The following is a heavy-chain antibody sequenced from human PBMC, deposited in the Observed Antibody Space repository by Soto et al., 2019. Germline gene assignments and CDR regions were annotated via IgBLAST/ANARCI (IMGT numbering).Heavy chain of an antibody. D-gene: IGHD3-16*02. CDR1: GYTFTTKA. CDR2: INAGNGNT. V-gene: IGHV1-3*01. Sequence: QVHLVQSGAEVRKPGASVKVSCKASGYTFTTKAMHWVRQAPGQRLEWMGWINAGNGNTKYSQKFQGRVTITRDTSASTAYMELSSLRSEDTAVYYCARELRELSFTLDYWGQGTLVTVSS. CDR3: ARELRELSFTLDY. J-gene: IGHJ4*02.